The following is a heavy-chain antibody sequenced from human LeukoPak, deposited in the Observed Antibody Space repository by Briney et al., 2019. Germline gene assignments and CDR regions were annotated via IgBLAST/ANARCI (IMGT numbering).Heavy chain of an antibody. V-gene: IGHV3-30*02. J-gene: IGHJ4*02. CDR3: ARDPPYYYGSGSYVYYFDY. Sequence: GGSLRLSCAASGFTFSSYGMHWVRQAPGKGLEWVAFIRYDGSNKYYADSVKGRFTISRDNAKNSLYLQMNSLRAEDTAVYYCARDPPYYYGSGSYVYYFDYWGQGTLVTVSS. CDR1: GFTFSSYG. D-gene: IGHD3-10*01. CDR2: IRYDGSNK.